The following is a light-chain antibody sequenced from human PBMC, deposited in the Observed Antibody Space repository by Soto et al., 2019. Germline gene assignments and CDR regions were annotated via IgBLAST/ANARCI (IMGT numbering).Light chain of an antibody. CDR3: SSYAVNNNLV. Sequence: QSALTQPPSASGSPGQSVTISCTGTSSDVGGYDYVSWYQQHPGKAPKLMLYEVTKRPSGVPDRFSGSKSGNTASLTVSGLQAEDEAEYYCSSYAVNNNLVFGGGTKVTVL. CDR2: EVT. J-gene: IGLJ3*02. CDR1: SSDVGGYDY. V-gene: IGLV2-8*01.